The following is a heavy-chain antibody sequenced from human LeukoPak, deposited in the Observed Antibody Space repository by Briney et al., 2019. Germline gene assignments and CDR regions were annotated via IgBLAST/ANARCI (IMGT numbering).Heavy chain of an antibody. D-gene: IGHD3-22*01. Sequence: SETLSLTRSLSGGSLSSHYWSWIRPPPGKGLEWMGYIHDSGSTAYNPSLKGRLTISVDTSRKQFSLNMNSVTAADTAVYFCARHYYDSSGYPNYFHYWGQGTLVSVSS. CDR1: GGSLSSHY. CDR3: ARHYYDSSGYPNYFHY. V-gene: IGHV4-59*08. J-gene: IGHJ4*02. CDR2: IHDSGST.